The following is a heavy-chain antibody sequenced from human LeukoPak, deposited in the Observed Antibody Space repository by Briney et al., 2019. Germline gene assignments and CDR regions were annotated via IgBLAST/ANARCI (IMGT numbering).Heavy chain of an antibody. V-gene: IGHV5-51*01. CDR1: GYSFTSYW. Sequence: GESLKTSCKGSGYSFTSYWIGWVRQMPGKGLEWMGIIYPGDSDTRYSPSFQGQVTISADKSISTAYLQWSSLKASDTAMYYCARQPDSYGYYYYGMDVWGQGTTVTVSS. CDR3: ARQPDSYGYYYYGMDV. D-gene: IGHD1-14*01. J-gene: IGHJ6*02. CDR2: IYPGDSDT.